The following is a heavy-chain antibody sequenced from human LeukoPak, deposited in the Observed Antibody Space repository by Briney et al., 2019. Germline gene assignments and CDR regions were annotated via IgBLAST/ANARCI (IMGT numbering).Heavy chain of an antibody. CDR3: AKDPRAWELPYYFDY. CDR2: ISYDGSNK. J-gene: IGHJ4*02. CDR1: GFTFSSYG. Sequence: PGGSLRLSCAASGFTFSSYGMHWVRQAPGKGLEWVAVISYDGSNKYYADSVKGRFTISRDNSKNTLYLQMNSLRAEDTAVYYCAKDPRAWELPYYFDYWGQGTLVTVSS. V-gene: IGHV3-30*18. D-gene: IGHD1-26*01.